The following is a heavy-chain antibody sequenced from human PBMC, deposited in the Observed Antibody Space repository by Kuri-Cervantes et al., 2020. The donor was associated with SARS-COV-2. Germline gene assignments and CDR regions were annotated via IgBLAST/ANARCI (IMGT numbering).Heavy chain of an antibody. CDR1: GGSISSYYW. CDR2: IDWDDDK. Sequence: TLSLTCTVSGGSISSYYWSWIRQPPGKALEWLARIDWDDDKYYSTSLKTRLTISKDTSKNQVVLTMTNMDPVDTATYYCAQSGYSYGLDYWGQGTLVTVSS. CDR3: AQSGYSYGLDY. J-gene: IGHJ4*02. D-gene: IGHD5-18*01. V-gene: IGHV2-70*11.